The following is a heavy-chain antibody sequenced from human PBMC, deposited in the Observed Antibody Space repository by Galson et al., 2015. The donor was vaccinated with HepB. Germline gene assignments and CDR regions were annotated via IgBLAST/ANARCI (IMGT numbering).Heavy chain of an antibody. CDR3: ARKLYSSYEEDY. V-gene: IGHV1-69*13. CDR1: GGTFSSYA. J-gene: IGHJ4*02. CDR2: IIPIFGTA. Sequence: SVKVSCKASGGTFSSYAISWVRQAPGQGLEWMGGIIPIFGTANYAQKFQGRVAITADESTSTAYMELSSLRSEDTAVYYCARKLYSSYEEDYWGQGTLVTASS. D-gene: IGHD6-6*01.